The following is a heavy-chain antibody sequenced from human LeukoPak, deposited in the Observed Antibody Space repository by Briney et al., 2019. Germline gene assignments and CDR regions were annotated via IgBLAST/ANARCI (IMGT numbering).Heavy chain of an antibody. CDR2: IKQDGSEK. Sequence: HTGGSLRLSCAASGFTFSSYWMSWVRQAPGKGLEWVANIKQDGSEKYYVDSVKGRFTISRDNAKNSLYLQMNSLRAEDTAVYYCARARSSGWYKIPYYFDYWGQGTLVTVSS. CDR1: GFTFSSYW. V-gene: IGHV3-7*01. D-gene: IGHD6-19*01. J-gene: IGHJ4*02. CDR3: ARARSSGWYKIPYYFDY.